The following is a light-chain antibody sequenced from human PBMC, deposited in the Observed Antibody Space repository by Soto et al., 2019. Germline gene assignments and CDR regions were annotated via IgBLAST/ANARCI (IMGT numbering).Light chain of an antibody. CDR2: GAS. CDR1: QSVSSN. CDR3: PQYGSSPNT. V-gene: IGKV3-15*01. J-gene: IGKJ2*01. Sequence: EIVMTQSPATLSVSPGERATLSCRASQSVSSNLAWYQQKPGQAPRLLIYGASTRATGIPARFSGSRSGTEFTLTISSLQSEDFAVYYCPQYGSSPNTFGQGTKLEIK.